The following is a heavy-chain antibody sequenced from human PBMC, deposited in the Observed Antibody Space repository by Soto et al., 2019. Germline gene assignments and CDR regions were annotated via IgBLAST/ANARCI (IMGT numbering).Heavy chain of an antibody. CDR1: GGTFSNYP. CDR3: ARGNHRWLQLWYFDL. J-gene: IGHJ2*01. CDR2: IIPIFGTV. D-gene: IGHD5-12*01. V-gene: IGHV1-69*12. Sequence: QVQLVQSGAEVKKPGSSVKVSCKASGGTFSNYPISWVRQAPGQGLEWMGGIIPIFGTVHYAQKFQGRVTIPADESTSTAYMELSSMRSEDTAVYYCARGNHRWLQLWYFDLWGRVTLVTVAA.